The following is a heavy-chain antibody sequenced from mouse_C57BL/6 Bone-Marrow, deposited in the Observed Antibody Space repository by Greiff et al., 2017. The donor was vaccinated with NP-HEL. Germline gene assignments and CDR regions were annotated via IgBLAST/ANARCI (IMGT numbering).Heavy chain of an antibody. CDR1: GFPFSDYG. CDR2: ISSGSSTI. CDR3: ARYGSRYGDYFDV. J-gene: IGHJ1*03. Sequence: EVMLVESGGGLVKPGGSLKLSCAASGFPFSDYGMHWVRQAPEKGLEWVAYISSGSSTIYYADTVKGRFTISRDNAKNTLFLQMTSLRSEDTAMDYCARYGSRYGDYFDVWGTGTTVTVSS. V-gene: IGHV5-17*01. D-gene: IGHD1-1*01.